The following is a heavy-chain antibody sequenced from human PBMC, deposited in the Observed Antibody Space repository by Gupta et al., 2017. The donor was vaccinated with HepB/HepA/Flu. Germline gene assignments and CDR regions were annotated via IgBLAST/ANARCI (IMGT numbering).Heavy chain of an antibody. Sequence: EVQLLESGGGLVQPGGSLRLSCAASGFTFSNYAMTWVRQAPGKGLEWVSAISGSGGVTYYADAVKGRFTISRDNSKNTLYLQMKRMRVEDTALYYCAKGAGAVVKHSDFGGPGTMVTVSS. D-gene: IGHD6-13*01. CDR3: AKGAGAVVKHSDF. J-gene: IGHJ4*02. CDR2: ISGSGGVT. CDR1: GFTFSNYA. V-gene: IGHV3-23*01.